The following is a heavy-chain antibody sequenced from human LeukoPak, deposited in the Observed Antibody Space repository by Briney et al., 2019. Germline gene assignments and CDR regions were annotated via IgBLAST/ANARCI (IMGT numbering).Heavy chain of an antibody. D-gene: IGHD3-16*01. CDR1: GGTFSSYA. CDR2: IIPIFGTA. Sequence: SVTVSCKASGGTFSSYAISWVRQAPGQGLEWMGGIIPIFGTANYAQKFQGRVTITADESTSTAYMELSSLRSEDTAVYYCARGLGLPLLIDYYYGMDVWGQGTTVTVSS. V-gene: IGHV1-69*13. CDR3: ARGLGLPLLIDYYYGMDV. J-gene: IGHJ6*02.